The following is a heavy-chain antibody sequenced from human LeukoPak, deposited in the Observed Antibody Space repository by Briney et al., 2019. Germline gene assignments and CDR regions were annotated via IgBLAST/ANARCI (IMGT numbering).Heavy chain of an antibody. CDR3: AKDRGMSTIYYFDY. V-gene: IGHV3-33*06. D-gene: IGHD5-24*01. Sequence: GGPLSLFCAASGFTHRRYGMLWLRQATGKALVGVTGIWYDGSNKYYADSVKGLFTISRDNSKNALYLQMNSLRAEDTAVYYCAKDRGMSTIYYFDYWGQGTLVTVSS. CDR1: GFTHRRYG. CDR2: IWYDGSNK. J-gene: IGHJ4*02.